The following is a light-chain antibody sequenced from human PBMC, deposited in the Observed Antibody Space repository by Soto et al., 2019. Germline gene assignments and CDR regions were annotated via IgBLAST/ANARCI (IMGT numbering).Light chain of an antibody. CDR2: GAS. V-gene: IGKV3-20*01. CDR1: QSVSSSY. J-gene: IGKJ1*01. Sequence: EIVLTQSPGTLSLSPGERATLSCRASQSVSSSYLAWYQQKPGQAPRLLIYGASSWATGIPDMFSGSGSGTDFTLTISRLEPEDFAVYYCQQYGSSPETFGQGTKVEIK. CDR3: QQYGSSPET.